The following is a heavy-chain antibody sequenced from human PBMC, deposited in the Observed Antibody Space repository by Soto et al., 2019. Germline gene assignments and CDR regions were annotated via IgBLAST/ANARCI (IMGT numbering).Heavy chain of an antibody. J-gene: IGHJ3*02. CDR2: ISYDGSNK. Sequence: GASLKISCAASGFTFSSYGMHWVRQAPGKGLEWVAVISYDGSNKYYADSVKGRFTISRDNSKNTLYLQMNSLRAEDTAVYYCAKGIFTYYYDSSGYYYARPHAFDIWGQGTMVTVSS. D-gene: IGHD3-22*01. CDR1: GFTFSSYG. CDR3: AKGIFTYYYDSSGYYYARPHAFDI. V-gene: IGHV3-30*18.